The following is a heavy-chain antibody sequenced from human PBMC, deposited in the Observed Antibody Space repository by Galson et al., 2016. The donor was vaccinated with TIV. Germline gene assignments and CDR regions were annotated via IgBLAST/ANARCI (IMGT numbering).Heavy chain of an antibody. CDR3: ARDRSGYDFDY. V-gene: IGHV3-30*04. CDR1: GFTFNSYD. Sequence: SLRLSCAASGFTFNSYDIYWVRQAPGKGLEWVAGISYDGRYTNDAASVKGRFTISRDKSKNTVYLQMNSLRAEDTGFYYCARDRSGYDFDYWGQGTLVTVSS. D-gene: IGHD5-12*01. CDR2: ISYDGRYT. J-gene: IGHJ4*02.